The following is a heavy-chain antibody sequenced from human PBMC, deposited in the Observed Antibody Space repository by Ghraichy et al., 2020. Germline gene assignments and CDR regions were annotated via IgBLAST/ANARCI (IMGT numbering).Heavy chain of an antibody. CDR1: GGTFSSYT. CDR3: ASPPNYYDEGGRLDY. Sequence: SVKVSCKASGGTFSSYTISWVRQAPGQGLEWMGRIIPILGIANYAQKFQGRVTITADKSTSTAYMELSSLRSEDTAVYYCASPPNYYDEGGRLDYWGQGTLVTVSS. CDR2: IIPILGIA. V-gene: IGHV1-69*02. D-gene: IGHD3-22*01. J-gene: IGHJ4*02.